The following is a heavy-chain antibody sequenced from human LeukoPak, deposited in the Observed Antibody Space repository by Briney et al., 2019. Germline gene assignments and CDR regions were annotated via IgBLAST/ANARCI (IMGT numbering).Heavy chain of an antibody. CDR2: IYHSGST. J-gene: IGHJ6*03. CDR1: GFSISSGDY. CDR3: ASDYSGYYYYMDV. Sequence: SETLSLTCTVSGFSISSGDYWGWVRQPPGKGLEWIGSIYHSGSTYYNPSLKSRVTISVDPSKNQFSLKLNSVTAADTAVYYCASDYSGYYYYMDVWGKGTTVTVSS. D-gene: IGHD2-15*01. V-gene: IGHV4-38-2*02.